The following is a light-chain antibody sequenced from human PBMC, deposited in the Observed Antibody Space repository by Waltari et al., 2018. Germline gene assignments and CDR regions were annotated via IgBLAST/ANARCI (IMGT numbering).Light chain of an antibody. CDR3: QSYDSSLSGSWV. V-gene: IGLV1-40*01. CDR2: GNN. Sequence: TGSSSNIGAGYHVHWYQHLPGTAPKLLIHGNNNRPSGVPDRFSGSKSGTSASLAITGLQAEDEADYYCQSYDSSLSGSWVFGGGTKLTVL. CDR1: SSNIGAGYH. J-gene: IGLJ3*02.